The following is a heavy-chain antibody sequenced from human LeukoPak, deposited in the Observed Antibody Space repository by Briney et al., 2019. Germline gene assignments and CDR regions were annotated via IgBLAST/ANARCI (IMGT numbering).Heavy chain of an antibody. CDR2: IYYSGST. CDR3: ATTGLRYFDWLSPSLI. J-gene: IGHJ4*02. D-gene: IGHD3-9*01. V-gene: IGHV4-59*04. Sequence: SETLSLTCTVSGGSISSYYWSWIRQPPGKGLEWIGYIYYSGSTYYNPSLKSRVTISVDTSKNQFSLKLSSVTAADTAVYYCATTGLRYFDWLSPSLIWGQGTLVTVSS. CDR1: GGSISSYY.